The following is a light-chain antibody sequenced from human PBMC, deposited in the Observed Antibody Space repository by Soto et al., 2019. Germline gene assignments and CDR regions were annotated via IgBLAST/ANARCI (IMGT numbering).Light chain of an antibody. V-gene: IGLV2-14*03. CDR2: DVS. CDR3: SSYTSSSTLVV. J-gene: IGLJ2*01. Sequence: QSALTQPASVYGSPGQSITISCTGTSSDVGGYNYVSWYQQHPGKAPKLMIYDVSDRPSGVSSRFSGSKSGNTASLTISGLQAEDDADYYCSSYTSSSTLVVFGGGTKLTVL. CDR1: SSDVGGYNY.